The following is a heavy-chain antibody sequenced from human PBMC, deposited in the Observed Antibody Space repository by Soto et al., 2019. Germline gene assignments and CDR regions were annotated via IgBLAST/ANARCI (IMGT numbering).Heavy chain of an antibody. D-gene: IGHD2-21*02. J-gene: IGHJ2*01. CDR3: AKRGTAYWYFDL. CDR1: GLTFSSYA. Sequence: EVQLLESGGGLVQPGWSLRLSCAASGLTFSSYAMSWVRQASGKGLEWVSAISGSGGSTYYADSVKGRFTISRDNSKNTLYLQMNSLRAEDTAVYYCAKRGTAYWYFDLWGRGTLVTVSS. CDR2: ISGSGGST. V-gene: IGHV3-23*01.